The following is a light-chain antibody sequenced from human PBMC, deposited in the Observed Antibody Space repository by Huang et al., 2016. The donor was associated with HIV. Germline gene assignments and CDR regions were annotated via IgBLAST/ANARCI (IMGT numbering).Light chain of an antibody. CDR2: DAS. V-gene: IGKV3-15*01. CDR3: QQYNDWPLT. J-gene: IGKJ4*01. Sequence: EIVMTQSQATLSGSLGERATLSCRASQSVSNYLAWYQRKPGQAPRLLIYDASTGATGIPSRFSGSGSGTEFTLTISRLQSEDSAVYYCQQYNDWPLTFGGGTKVEIK. CDR1: QSVSNY.